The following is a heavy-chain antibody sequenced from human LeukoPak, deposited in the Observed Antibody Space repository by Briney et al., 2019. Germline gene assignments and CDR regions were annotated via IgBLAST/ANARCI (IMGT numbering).Heavy chain of an antibody. CDR1: GFTFSSYS. CDR3: ARPHTGFDS. CDR2: ISGDGSSA. J-gene: IGHJ4*02. Sequence: GGSLRLSCAASGFTFSSYSMNWVRQAPGEGLVWLSRISGDGSSAYYADSVKGRFTISRDNAKNTLYLQMNSLKPEDTAVYYCARPHTGFDSWGQGTLVTVSS. V-gene: IGHV3-74*01.